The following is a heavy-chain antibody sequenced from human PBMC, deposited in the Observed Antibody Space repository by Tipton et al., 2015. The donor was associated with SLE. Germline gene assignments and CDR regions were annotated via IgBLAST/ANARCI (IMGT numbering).Heavy chain of an antibody. J-gene: IGHJ6*02. CDR3: ARGLDGFWSGYGMDV. CDR1: GGTFSSYA. Sequence: QVQLVQSGAEVKKPGSSVKVSCKASGGTFSSYAISWVRQAPGQGLEWMGWISAYNGNTNYAQKLQGRVTMTTDTSTSTAYMELRSLRSDDTAVYSCARGLDGFWSGYGMDVWGQGTTVTVSS. CDR2: ISAYNGNT. D-gene: IGHD3-3*01. V-gene: IGHV1-18*01.